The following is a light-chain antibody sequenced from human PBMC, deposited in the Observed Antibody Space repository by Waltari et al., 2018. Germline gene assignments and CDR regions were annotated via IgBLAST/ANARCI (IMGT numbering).Light chain of an antibody. Sequence: LTQPASVSGSPGQSITISCTGTSSDVGGYNYVPWYQQHPGKAPKLMIYEVSNRPSGVSDRFSGSKSGNTASLTISGLQAEDEADYYCCSYAGSDTFVVLGGGTKLTVL. J-gene: IGLJ2*01. CDR1: SSDVGGYNY. V-gene: IGLV2-23*02. CDR2: EVS. CDR3: CSYAGSDTFVV.